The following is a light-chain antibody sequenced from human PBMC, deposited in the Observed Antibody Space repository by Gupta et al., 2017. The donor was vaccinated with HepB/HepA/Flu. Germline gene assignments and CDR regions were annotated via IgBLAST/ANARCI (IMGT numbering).Light chain of an antibody. CDR3: TTWDDSLIGWV. Sequence: HSVLTQPPSASATPGQGVTISCSGGSSNIGSNAVHWYRQLPGTAPELLIYGNDKRPSGVPDRFSGSKSVTSASLAISGLQSDDEADYYCTTWDDSLIGWVFGGGTKLTVL. V-gene: IGLV1-44*01. CDR1: SSNIGSNA. J-gene: IGLJ3*02. CDR2: GND.